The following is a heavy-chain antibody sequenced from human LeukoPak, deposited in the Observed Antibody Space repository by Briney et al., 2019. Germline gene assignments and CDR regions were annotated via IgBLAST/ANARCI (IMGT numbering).Heavy chain of an antibody. CDR1: GFTFSDYY. CDR2: ISSSDSTI. D-gene: IGHD3-3*01. V-gene: IGHV3-11*01. Sequence: GGSLRLSCAASGFTFSDYYMSWIRQAPGKGLEWVSYISSSDSTIYYADSVKGRFTISRDNAKNSLYLQMNSLRAEDTAVYYCATGLDFWSGYSSADYWGQGTLVTVSS. CDR3: ATGLDFWSGYSSADY. J-gene: IGHJ4*02.